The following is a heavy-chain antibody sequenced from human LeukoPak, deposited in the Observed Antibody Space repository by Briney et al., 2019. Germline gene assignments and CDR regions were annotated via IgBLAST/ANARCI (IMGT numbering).Heavy chain of an antibody. CDR3: ARADLRSLDAFDI. CDR1: GGTFSSYA. Sequence: ASVKVSCKASGGTFSSYAISWVRQAPGQGLEWMGGIIPIFGTANYAQKFQGRVTITADKSTSTAYIELSSLRSEDTAVYYCARADLRSLDAFDIWGQGTMVTVSS. V-gene: IGHV1-69*06. J-gene: IGHJ3*02. D-gene: IGHD4-17*01. CDR2: IIPIFGTA.